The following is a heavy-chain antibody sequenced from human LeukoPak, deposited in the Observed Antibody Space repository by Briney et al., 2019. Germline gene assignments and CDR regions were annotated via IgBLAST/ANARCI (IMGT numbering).Heavy chain of an antibody. D-gene: IGHD4/OR15-4a*01. CDR2: IYYGGGT. CDR3: ARESFEEPGTMDH. Sequence: SETLSLTCTVSGDSISSSFYYWGWIRQPPGKGLEWIGSIYYGGGTHYNLSLKSRATIFLDTSMNQFSLRLTSVTAADTALYFCARESFEEPGTMDHWGQGTLVSVSS. V-gene: IGHV4-39*07. J-gene: IGHJ4*02. CDR1: GDSISSSFYY.